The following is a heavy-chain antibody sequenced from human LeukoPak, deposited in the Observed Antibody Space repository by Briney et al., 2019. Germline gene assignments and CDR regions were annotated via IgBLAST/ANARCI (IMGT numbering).Heavy chain of an antibody. D-gene: IGHD2-21*02. CDR2: INPNSGGT. CDR3: ATEKVVTSTYHWLDP. J-gene: IGHJ5*02. CDR1: GNTFTGYC. V-gene: IGHV1-2*02. Sequence: ASVKVSCKASGNTFTGYCMHWVRQAPGQGLEWMGWINPNSGGTNYAQKFQGRVTMTRDTSINTAYMQLTRLTPDDTAVYYCATEKVVTSTYHWLDPWGQGTLVTVSS.